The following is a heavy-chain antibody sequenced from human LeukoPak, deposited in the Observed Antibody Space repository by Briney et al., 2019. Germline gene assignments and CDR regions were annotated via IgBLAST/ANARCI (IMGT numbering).Heavy chain of an antibody. V-gene: IGHV3-30*04. CDR1: GFTFSSYA. CDR2: ISYDGNNK. CDR3: AREGFSRGYYYYYYMDV. Sequence: GGSPRLSCAASGFTFSSYAIHWVRQAPGKGLEWVAVISYDGNNKYYADSVKGRFTISRDNSKNTLYLQMNSLRAEDTAVYYCAREGFSRGYYYYYYMDVWGKGTTVTVS. D-gene: IGHD6-13*01. J-gene: IGHJ6*03.